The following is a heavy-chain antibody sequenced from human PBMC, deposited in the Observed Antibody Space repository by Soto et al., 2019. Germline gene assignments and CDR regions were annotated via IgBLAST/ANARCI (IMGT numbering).Heavy chain of an antibody. D-gene: IGHD2-15*01. V-gene: IGHV4-31*02. Sequence: PSETLSLTCTVSGGSISSGGYYWSWIRQHPGKGLEWIGYIYYSGSTYYNPSLKSRVTISVDTSKNQFSLKLSSVTAADTAVYYCERDVGYCSGGSCYEGQAFDIWGQGTMVTVSS. CDR2: IYYSGST. CDR1: GGSISSGGYY. CDR3: ERDVGYCSGGSCYEGQAFDI. J-gene: IGHJ3*02.